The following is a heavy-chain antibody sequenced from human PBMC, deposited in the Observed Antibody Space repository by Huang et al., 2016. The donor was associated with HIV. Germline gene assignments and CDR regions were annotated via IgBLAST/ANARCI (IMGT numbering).Heavy chain of an antibody. Sequence: QLRESGPGLVTPSETLSLTCSASGTSMTSSTFYWGWFRPPPGRGLEWIGRVYFLGNTDDNPALKSRVTISIDTANKQYSMRLTAVIAADTAVYFCAREVRSVDTDRPDGYYYRGLDVWGQGTTVSVSS. J-gene: IGHJ6*02. CDR3: AREVRSVDTDRPDGYYYRGLDV. CDR2: VYFLGNT. CDR1: GTSMTSSTFY. V-gene: IGHV4-39*02. D-gene: IGHD2-2*03.